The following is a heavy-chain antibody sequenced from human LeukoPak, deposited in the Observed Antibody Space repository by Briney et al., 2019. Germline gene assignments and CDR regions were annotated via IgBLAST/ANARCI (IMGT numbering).Heavy chain of an antibody. CDR1: GGSISTNY. CDR3: ARGGPDLAREYFQY. CDR2: IYVTGTT. J-gene: IGHJ1*01. D-gene: IGHD5-12*01. V-gene: IGHV4-4*07. Sequence: ADTLSLTCTVSGGSISTNYWKWIRQPAGKGLEWIGCIYVTGTTYYNPSLKSRLTMSVDATRNQFFLNLSSVTAADTAVYYCARGGPDLAREYFQYWGQGTLVTVS.